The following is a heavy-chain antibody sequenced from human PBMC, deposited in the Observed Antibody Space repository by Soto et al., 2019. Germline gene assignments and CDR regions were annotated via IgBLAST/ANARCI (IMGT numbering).Heavy chain of an antibody. Sequence: GGSLRLSCAASVFTFSSYAMHWVRQAPGKGLEWVAVISYDGSNKYYADSVKGRFTISRDNSKNTLYLQMNSLRAEDTAVYYCARGLGYCTNGVCLLEYYFDYWGQGTLVTVSS. CDR3: ARGLGYCTNGVCLLEYYFDY. CDR2: ISYDGSNK. V-gene: IGHV3-30-3*01. D-gene: IGHD2-8*01. J-gene: IGHJ4*02. CDR1: VFTFSSYA.